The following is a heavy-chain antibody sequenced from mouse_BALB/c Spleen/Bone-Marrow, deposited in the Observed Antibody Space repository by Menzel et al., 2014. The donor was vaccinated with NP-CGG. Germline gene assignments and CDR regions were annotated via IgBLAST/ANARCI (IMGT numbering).Heavy chain of an antibody. D-gene: IGHD2-1*01. J-gene: IGHJ2*01. CDR3: ARSRGNFEDFDY. CDR1: GFTFSSFG. Sequence: DVKLVESGGGLVQPGGSRKLSCAASGFTFSSFGMHWVRQAPEKGLEWVAYISSGSSTVFYADTVKGRFTVSGDNPKNTLFLQMSSLRSEDTAMYYCARSRGNFEDFDYWGQGTTLAVSS. V-gene: IGHV5-17*02. CDR2: ISSGSSTV.